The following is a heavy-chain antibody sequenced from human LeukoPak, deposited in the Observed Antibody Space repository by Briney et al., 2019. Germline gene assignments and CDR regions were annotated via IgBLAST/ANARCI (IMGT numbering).Heavy chain of an antibody. CDR2: INPSGGST. Sequence: ASVKVSCKAFGYTFTSYYMHWVRQAPGQGLEWMGLINPSGGSTSYAQKFQGRVTMTRDTSTSTVYMELSSLRSEDTAVYYCARGQGDYDSSGYYPYYFDYWGQGTLVTVSS. CDR3: ARGQGDYDSSGYYPYYFDY. CDR1: GYTFTSYY. V-gene: IGHV1-46*01. D-gene: IGHD3-22*01. J-gene: IGHJ4*02.